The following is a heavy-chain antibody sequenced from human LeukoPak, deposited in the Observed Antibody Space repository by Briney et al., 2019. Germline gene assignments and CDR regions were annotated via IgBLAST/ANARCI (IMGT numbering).Heavy chain of an antibody. CDR1: GGSISSSSYY. D-gene: IGHD6-19*01. Sequence: PSETLSLTCTVSGGSISSSSYYWGWIRQPPGKGLEWIGFIYYSGSANYNPSLKSRVTMSVDTSKNQFSLKLSSVTAADTAFYYCARDRDSSGWFDYWGQGTLVTVSS. J-gene: IGHJ4*02. CDR3: ARDRDSSGWFDY. CDR2: IYYSGSA. V-gene: IGHV4-61*01.